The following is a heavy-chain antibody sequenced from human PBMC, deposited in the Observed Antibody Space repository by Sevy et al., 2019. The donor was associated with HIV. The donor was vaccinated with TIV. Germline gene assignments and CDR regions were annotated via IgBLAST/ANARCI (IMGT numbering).Heavy chain of an antibody. CDR3: ARGGYYYDNAAYYALDS. CDR2: IWSDGAYQ. D-gene: IGHD3-22*01. CDR1: GFTFSNYA. V-gene: IGHV3-33*01. J-gene: IGHJ4*02. Sequence: GGSLRLSCAATGFTFSNYAMHWVRQAPGKGMEWVAIIWSDGAYQYHGDSVKGRFTISRDTSKNALYLQMNIVRVEDTAVYYCARGGYYYDNAAYYALDSWGQGTLVTVSS.